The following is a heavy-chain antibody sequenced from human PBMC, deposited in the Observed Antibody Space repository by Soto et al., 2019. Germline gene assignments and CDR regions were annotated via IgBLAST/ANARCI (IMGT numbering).Heavy chain of an antibody. CDR3: ARAYDSSGYHTGANYGMDV. CDR2: IYYSGST. V-gene: IGHV4-39*07. CDR1: GRSLRNNYVH. Sequence: SETLSHTYAVSGRSLRNNYVHWGWHRQPPGKGLEWTGSIYYSGSTYYNPSLKSRVTISVDTSKNQFSLKLSSVTAADTAVYYCARAYDSSGYHTGANYGMDVWAKGPRSPSS. J-gene: IGHJ6*02. D-gene: IGHD3-22*01.